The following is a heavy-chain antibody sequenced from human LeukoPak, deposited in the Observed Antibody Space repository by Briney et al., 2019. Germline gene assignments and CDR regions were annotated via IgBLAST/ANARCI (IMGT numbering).Heavy chain of an antibody. J-gene: IGHJ5*02. Sequence: GGSLRLSCAASGFNFNDYYMSWIRQAPGKGLEWVSYITTGRTLSYADSVKGRFTISRDNAKNSLFLQMKSLRVEDTAVYYCARVVSSRSTVGFDPWGQGTLVSVSS. V-gene: IGHV3-11*04. CDR1: GFNFNDYY. CDR3: ARVVSSRSTVGFDP. D-gene: IGHD5/OR15-5a*01. CDR2: ITTGRTL.